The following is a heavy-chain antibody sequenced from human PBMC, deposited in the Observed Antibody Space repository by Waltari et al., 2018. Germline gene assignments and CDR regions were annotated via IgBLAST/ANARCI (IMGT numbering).Heavy chain of an antibody. CDR1: GGSLSSSSYY. CDR2: IYYSGST. J-gene: IGHJ6*03. V-gene: IGHV4-39*01. Sequence: QLQLQESGPGLVKPSETLSLTCTVSGGSLSSSSYYWAWLRQPPGKGLEWIGSIYYSGSTYYNLSLKSRVTISGDRSRNQVSLKLTSVTAADTAVYFCAREVPRNGYIGLIYYYMDVWGKGTTVTVSS. D-gene: IGHD5-12*01. CDR3: AREVPRNGYIGLIYYYMDV.